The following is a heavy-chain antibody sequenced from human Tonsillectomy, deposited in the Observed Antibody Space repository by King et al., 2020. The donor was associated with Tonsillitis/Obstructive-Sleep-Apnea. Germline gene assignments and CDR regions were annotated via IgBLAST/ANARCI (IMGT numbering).Heavy chain of an antibody. CDR3: ARHPSTTVVPFDY. Sequence: QLQASGPGLVKPSETLSLTCTVSGGSISSSSYYWGWIRQPPGKGLEWIGSIYYSGSTYYNPSLKSRVTISVDTSKNQFSLKLSSVTAADTAVYYCARHPSTTVVPFDYWGQGTLVTVSS. CDR1: GGSISSSSYY. CDR2: IYYSGST. D-gene: IGHD4-23*01. V-gene: IGHV4-39*01. J-gene: IGHJ4*02.